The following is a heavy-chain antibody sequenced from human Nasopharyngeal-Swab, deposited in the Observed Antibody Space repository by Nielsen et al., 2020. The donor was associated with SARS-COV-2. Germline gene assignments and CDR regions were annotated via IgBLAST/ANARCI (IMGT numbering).Heavy chain of an antibody. CDR2: TSAYNGNT. J-gene: IGHJ5*02. V-gene: IGHV1-18*01. CDR3: ARAMRGSSSWDGFDP. D-gene: IGHD6-13*01. Sequence: WVRQAPGQGLEWMGWTSAYNGNTNYAQKLQGRVTMTTDTSTSTAYMELRSLRSDDTAVYYCARAMRGSSSWDGFDPWGQGTLVTVSS.